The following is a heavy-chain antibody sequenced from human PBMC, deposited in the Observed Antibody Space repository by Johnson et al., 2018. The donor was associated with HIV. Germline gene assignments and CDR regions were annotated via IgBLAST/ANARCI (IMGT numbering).Heavy chain of an antibody. Sequence: VQLVESGGGLFKPGGSLRLSCVSSGFTFSRSWMGWVRQAPGKGLAWVSVIFRVGTTYYADSVKGRFTISRYNSENTLYLQMNSLKAEDTAVYYCACLSDDAFDFWGQGIMVTVSS. J-gene: IGHJ3*01. CDR2: IFRVGTT. CDR1: GFTFSRSW. CDR3: ACLSDDAFDF. V-gene: IGHV3-66*01.